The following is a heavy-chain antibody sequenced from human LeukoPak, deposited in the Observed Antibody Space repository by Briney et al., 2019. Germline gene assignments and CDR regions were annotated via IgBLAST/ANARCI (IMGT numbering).Heavy chain of an antibody. CDR3: ARWGGDYDSSGYYGLWYFDY. Sequence: ASVKVSFKASGYTFTSYYMHWVRQAPGQGLEWMGIINPSGGSTSYAQKFQGRVTMTRDTSTSTVYMELSSLRSEDTAVYYCARWGGDYDSSGYYGLWYFDYWGQGTLVTVSS. D-gene: IGHD3-22*01. J-gene: IGHJ4*02. CDR1: GYTFTSYY. V-gene: IGHV1-46*01. CDR2: INPSGGST.